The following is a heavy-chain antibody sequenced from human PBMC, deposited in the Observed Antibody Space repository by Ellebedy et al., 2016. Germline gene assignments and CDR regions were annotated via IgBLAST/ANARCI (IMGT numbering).Heavy chain of an antibody. Sequence: SETLSLTCNVSGGSVSSDYWNWMRRPPGKGLEWIGYVFHTGTTNYNPSLKSRVTMSVDTSKNQFSLKLSSVTAADTAVYYCARHATTVTRKRENYWYFDLWGRGTLVTVSS. CDR1: GGSVSSDY. CDR3: ARHATTVTRKRENYWYFDL. J-gene: IGHJ2*01. CDR2: VFHTGTT. D-gene: IGHD4-17*01. V-gene: IGHV4-59*08.